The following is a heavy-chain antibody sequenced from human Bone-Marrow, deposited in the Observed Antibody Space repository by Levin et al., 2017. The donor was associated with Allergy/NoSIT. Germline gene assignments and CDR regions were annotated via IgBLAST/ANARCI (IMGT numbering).Heavy chain of an antibody. CDR3: VRGPGGKGFDY. Sequence: PGESLKISCAVSGFSVSGFSMNWVRQAPGKGPEWVSVVYSATTGSSTYYADSVKGRATISRDNSKNTLSLQMNSLRVEDTAIYYCVRGPGGKGFDYWGQGTLVTVSS. V-gene: IGHV3-66*01. CDR2: VYSATTGSST. CDR1: GFSVSGFS. D-gene: IGHD4-23*01. J-gene: IGHJ4*02.